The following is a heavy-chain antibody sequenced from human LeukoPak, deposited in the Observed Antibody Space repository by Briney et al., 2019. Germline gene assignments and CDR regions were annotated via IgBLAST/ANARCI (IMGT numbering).Heavy chain of an antibody. CDR2: IYYSGST. V-gene: IGHV4-59*01. Sequence: SETLSLTCTVSGGSISSYCWSWIRHPPGKGLGWIGYIYYSGSTNYNPSLKSRVTISVDTSKNQFSLKLSSVTAADTAVYYCAREKQLWLQAGWFDPWGQGTLVTVSS. CDR3: AREKQLWLQAGWFDP. CDR1: GGSISSYC. D-gene: IGHD5-18*01. J-gene: IGHJ5*02.